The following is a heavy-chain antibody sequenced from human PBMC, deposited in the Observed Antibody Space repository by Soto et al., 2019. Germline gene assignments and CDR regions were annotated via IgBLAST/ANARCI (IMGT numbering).Heavy chain of an antibody. CDR3: ARGKKENTMVREPNWFDP. V-gene: IGHV4-31*03. CDR1: GGSISSGGYY. Sequence: TSETLSLTCTVSGGSISSGGYYWSWIRQHPGKGLEWIGYIYYSGSTYYNPSLKSRVTISVDTSKNQFSLKLSSVTAADTAVYCCARGKKENTMVREPNWFDPWGLGTLVTVSS. CDR2: IYYSGST. J-gene: IGHJ5*02. D-gene: IGHD3-10*01.